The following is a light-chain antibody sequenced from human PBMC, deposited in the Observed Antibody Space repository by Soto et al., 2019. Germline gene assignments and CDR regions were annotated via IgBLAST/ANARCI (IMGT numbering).Light chain of an antibody. CDR3: AAWDDSLNCFYL. V-gene: IGLV1-44*01. CDR2: NNE. CDR1: SSNIGTNS. J-gene: IGLJ1*01. Sequence: QSVLTQPPSASGTPGQRVTISCSGGSSNIGTNSVNWYQQLPGRAPKLLIYNNELRPSGVPDRFSGSKSGTSASLAISGLQSEDEADYYCAAWDDSLNCFYLFGIGTKVTVL.